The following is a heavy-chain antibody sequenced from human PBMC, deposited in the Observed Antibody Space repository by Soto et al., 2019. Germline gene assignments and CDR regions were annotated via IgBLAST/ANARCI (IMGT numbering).Heavy chain of an antibody. V-gene: IGHV4-4*07. CDR1: GGSIRNYY. Sequence: SLTLPLTCTVSGGSIRNYYWSWIRKPAGKGLEWIGRVYSTGTTNYTPSLRSRVAMSVDTSKNQFSLRLDSVTAADTATYFCARDEYYDSNNWFEHWGLGTLVTVSS. CDR3: ARDEYYDSNNWFEH. CDR2: VYSTGTT. J-gene: IGHJ5*02. D-gene: IGHD3-22*01.